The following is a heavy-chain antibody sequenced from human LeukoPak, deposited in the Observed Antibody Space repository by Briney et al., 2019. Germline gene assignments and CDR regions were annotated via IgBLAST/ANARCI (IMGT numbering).Heavy chain of an antibody. D-gene: IGHD3-22*01. CDR3: ATYDSSGYFRDRHFDY. Sequence: GGSLRLSCAASGFTFSSYSMNWVRQAPGKGLEWVSSISSSSSYIYYADSVKGRFTISRDNAKNTLYLQMNSLRAEDTAVYYCATYDSSGYFRDRHFDYWGQGTLVTVSS. CDR1: GFTFSSYS. V-gene: IGHV3-21*04. J-gene: IGHJ4*02. CDR2: ISSSSSYI.